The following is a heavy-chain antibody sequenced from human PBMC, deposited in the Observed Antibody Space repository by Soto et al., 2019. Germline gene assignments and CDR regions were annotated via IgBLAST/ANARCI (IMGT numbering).Heavy chain of an antibody. Sequence: PGESLKISCKGSGNSFATYWIAWVRQKPGLGLELMGIIYPGDSGTRYSPSFQGQVSISADKSINTAYLQWSTLKASDTAIYYCARPPSDTRGRPQFDYWGQGTLVTVSS. CDR2: IYPGDSGT. CDR1: GNSFATYW. J-gene: IGHJ4*02. CDR3: ARPPSDTRGRPQFDY. V-gene: IGHV5-51*01.